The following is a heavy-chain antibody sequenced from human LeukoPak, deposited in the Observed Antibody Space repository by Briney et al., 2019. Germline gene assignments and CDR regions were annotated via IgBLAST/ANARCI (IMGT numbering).Heavy chain of an antibody. CDR3: ARSFDYYDSSSPDGVYLDY. V-gene: IGHV1-2*02. CDR1: GGTFSNYA. D-gene: IGHD3-22*01. Sequence: GASVKVSCKASGGTFSNYAISWVRQAPGQGLEWMGGIIPNSGGTNYAQKFQGRVTMTRDTSISTAYMELSRLRSDDTAVYYCARSFDYYDSSSPDGVYLDYWGQGTLVTVSS. CDR2: IIPNSGGT. J-gene: IGHJ4*02.